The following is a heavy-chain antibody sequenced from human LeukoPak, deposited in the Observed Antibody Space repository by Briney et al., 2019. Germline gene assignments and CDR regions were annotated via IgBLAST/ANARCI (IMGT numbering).Heavy chain of an antibody. D-gene: IGHD5-18*01. CDR2: ISGSGGST. CDR3: ARDQQAAMADY. CDR1: GFTFSSYA. V-gene: IGHV3-23*01. Sequence: GGSLRLSCAASGFTFSSYAMSWVRQAPGKGLEWVSLISGSGGSTYYADSVKGRFTISRDNVKESLHLQMNSLRYEDTAVYYCARDQQAAMADYWGQGTLVTVSS. J-gene: IGHJ4*02.